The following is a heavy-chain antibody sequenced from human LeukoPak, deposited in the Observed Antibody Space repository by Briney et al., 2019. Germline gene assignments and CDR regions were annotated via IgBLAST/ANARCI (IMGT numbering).Heavy chain of an antibody. Sequence: GGSLRLSCAASGFTFSSYGMHWVRQAPGKGLEWVAVIWYDGSNKYYADSVKGRFTISRDNSKNTLYLQMNSLRAEDTAVYYCARDPSGSGANDAFDIWGQGTMVTVSS. V-gene: IGHV3-33*01. J-gene: IGHJ3*02. CDR2: IWYDGSNK. D-gene: IGHD3-22*01. CDR3: ARDPSGSGANDAFDI. CDR1: GFTFSSYG.